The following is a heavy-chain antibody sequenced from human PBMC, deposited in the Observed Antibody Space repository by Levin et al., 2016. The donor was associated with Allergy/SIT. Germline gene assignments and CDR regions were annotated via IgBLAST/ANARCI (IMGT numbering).Heavy chain of an antibody. CDR3: ARKGTSATRGYYYYGMDV. D-gene: IGHD3-10*01. Sequence: WIRQPPGKGLEWIGYIYYSGSTYHNPSLKSRLTISVDTSKNQFSLKLSSVTAADTAVYYCARKGTSATRGYYYYGMDVWGQGTTVTVSS. CDR2: IYYSGST. V-gene: IGHV4-31*02. J-gene: IGHJ6*02.